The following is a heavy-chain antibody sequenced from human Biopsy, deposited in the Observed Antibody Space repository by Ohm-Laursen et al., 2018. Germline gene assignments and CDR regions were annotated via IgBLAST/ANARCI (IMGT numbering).Heavy chain of an antibody. D-gene: IGHD6-25*01. V-gene: IGHV1-18*01. J-gene: IGHJ4*02. CDR3: ARIAAAGWDDY. CDR2: ISGYNGNT. Sequence: ASSVKVSCKASGYKFTSYGMSWVRQAPGQGFEWMGGISGYNGNTNYAQKFQGRITMTIDAATSTGYMDLRSLKSDDTAVYYCARIAAAGWDDYWGQGTLVTVSS. CDR1: GYKFTSYG.